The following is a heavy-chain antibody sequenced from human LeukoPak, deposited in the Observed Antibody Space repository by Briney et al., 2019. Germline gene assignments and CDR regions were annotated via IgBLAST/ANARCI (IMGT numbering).Heavy chain of an antibody. V-gene: IGHV3-23*01. CDR1: GFTFSSYG. CDR3: AKDRGYYDSRELLMGY. D-gene: IGHD3-22*01. Sequence: GGSLRLSCAASGFTFSSYGMSWVRPAPGKGLEWVSAISGSGGSTYYADSVKGRFTIPRDNSKNTLYLQMNSLRAEDTAVYYCAKDRGYYDSRELLMGYWGQGTLVTVSS. CDR2: ISGSGGST. J-gene: IGHJ4*02.